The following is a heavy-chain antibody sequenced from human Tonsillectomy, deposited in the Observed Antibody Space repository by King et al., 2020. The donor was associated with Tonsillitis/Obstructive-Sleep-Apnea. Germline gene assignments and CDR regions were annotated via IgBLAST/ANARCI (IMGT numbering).Heavy chain of an antibody. J-gene: IGHJ3*02. CDR3: ARDMVLEAGGDAFDI. CDR1: GGSISSYY. V-gene: IGHV4-59*01. CDR2: TYYSGST. Sequence: QLQESGPGLVKPSETLSLTCTVSGGSISSYYWSWLRPPPGKGLEWIGYTYYSGSTNYNPSLKSRVTISVDTSKNQFSLNLSSVTAADTAVYYCARDMVLEAGGDAFDIWGQGTMVTVSS. D-gene: IGHD2-8*01.